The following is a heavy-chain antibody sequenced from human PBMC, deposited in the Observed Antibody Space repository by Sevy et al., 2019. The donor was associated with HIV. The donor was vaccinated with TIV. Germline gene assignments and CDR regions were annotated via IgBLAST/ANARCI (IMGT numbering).Heavy chain of an antibody. V-gene: IGHV3-30*03. Sequence: GGSLRLSCTASGFTFSTYDIHWVRQAPGKGLEWVAIISYDGNKYYADSVEGRFTISRDNSRNTLYLEMNSLKSEDTAVFHCARAGRLRLGELSSGPDYWGPGTLVTVSS. CDR3: ARAGRLRLGELSSGPDY. CDR2: ISYDGNK. CDR1: GFTFSTYD. D-gene: IGHD3-16*02. J-gene: IGHJ4*02.